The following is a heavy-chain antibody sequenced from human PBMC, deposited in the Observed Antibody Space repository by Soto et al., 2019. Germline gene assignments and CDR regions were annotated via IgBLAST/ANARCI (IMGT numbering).Heavy chain of an antibody. J-gene: IGHJ5*02. CDR3: ARDSGSSQGWFDP. CDR1: GDSFTSYY. V-gene: IGHV1-46*01. Sequence: GTSVKLSCKASGDSFTSYYMHWVRQAPGQGLEWMGIINPSGGSTSYAQKFQGRVTMTRDTSTSTVYMELSSLRSEDTAVYYCARDSGSSQGWFDPWGQGTLVTVSS. D-gene: IGHD1-26*01. CDR2: INPSGGST.